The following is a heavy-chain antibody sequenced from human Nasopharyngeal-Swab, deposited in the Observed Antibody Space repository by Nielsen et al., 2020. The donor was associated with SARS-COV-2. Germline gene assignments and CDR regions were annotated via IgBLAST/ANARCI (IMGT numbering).Heavy chain of an antibody. CDR2: ISDSGGRT. Sequence: GGSLRLSCASSGFTLNTYAMSWVRQAPGAGLEWVPAISDSGGRTYYADSVKGRFTISRDNSQNTLFLQMNSLRAEDTAVYYCAKSDDAVDIWGQGTMVTVSS. CDR1: GFTLNTYA. CDR3: AKSDDAVDI. V-gene: IGHV3-23*01. J-gene: IGHJ3*02.